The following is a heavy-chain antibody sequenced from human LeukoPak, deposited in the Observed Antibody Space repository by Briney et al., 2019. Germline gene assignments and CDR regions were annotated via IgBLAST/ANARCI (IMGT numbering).Heavy chain of an antibody. CDR2: IYYSGST. Sequence: KPSETLSLTCTVSGGSISSYYWGWIRQPPGKGLEWIGYIYYSGSTNYNPSLKSRVTISVDTSKNQFSLKLSSVTAADTAVYYCARVLGYCSSTSCRPSTVDYWGQGTLVTVSS. D-gene: IGHD2-2*01. V-gene: IGHV4-59*01. CDR3: ARVLGYCSSTSCRPSTVDY. J-gene: IGHJ4*02. CDR1: GGSISSYY.